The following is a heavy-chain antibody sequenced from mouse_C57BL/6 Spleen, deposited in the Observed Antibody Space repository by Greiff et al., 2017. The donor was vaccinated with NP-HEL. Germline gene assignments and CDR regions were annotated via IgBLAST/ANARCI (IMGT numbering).Heavy chain of an antibody. Sequence: VKLVESGPGLVQPSQSLSITCTVSGFSLTSYGVHWVRQSPGKGLEWLGVIWSGGSTDYNAAFISRLSISKDNSKSQVFFKMNSLQADDTAIYYCARSYDGYPFYAMDYWGQGTSGTVSS. D-gene: IGHD2-3*01. CDR3: ARSYDGYPFYAMDY. V-gene: IGHV2-2*01. J-gene: IGHJ4*01. CDR1: GFSLTSYG. CDR2: IWSGGST.